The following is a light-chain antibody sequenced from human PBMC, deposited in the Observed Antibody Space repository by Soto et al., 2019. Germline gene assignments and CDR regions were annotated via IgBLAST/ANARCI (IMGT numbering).Light chain of an antibody. CDR2: GTS. CDR3: QQYGDSPPGT. Sequence: IVLTQDPGTLSLSRGRRATRACRASRNINGNYLGWYQLKRGQAPRLLIYGTSTRATGIPDRFSGSGSGTDFTLTISRLEPEDFALYFCQQYGDSPPGTFGQGTRLEI. CDR1: RNINGNY. V-gene: IGKV3-20*01. J-gene: IGKJ5*01.